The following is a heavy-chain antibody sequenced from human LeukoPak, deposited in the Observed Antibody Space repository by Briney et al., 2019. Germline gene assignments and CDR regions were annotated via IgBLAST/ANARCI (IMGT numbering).Heavy chain of an antibody. CDR1: AFTFSSYD. V-gene: IGHV3-48*03. Sequence: GGSLRLSCAASAFTFSSYDMNWVRQAPGKGLEWLSYISSSGSTPYYADSVNGRFTISRDNARNSLYLQMDRLRVEDTAVYYCAELGITMIGGVWGNGTTVTISS. J-gene: IGHJ6*04. CDR3: AELGITMIGGV. CDR2: ISSSGSTP. D-gene: IGHD3-10*02.